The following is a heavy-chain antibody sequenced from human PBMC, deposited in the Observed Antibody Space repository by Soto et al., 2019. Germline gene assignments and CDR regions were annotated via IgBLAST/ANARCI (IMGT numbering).Heavy chain of an antibody. D-gene: IGHD2-15*01. CDR3: ARQGREDYCSGGSCYSAGYYYGMDV. V-gene: IGHV3-48*03. Sequence: GGSLRLSCAASGFTFSSYEMNWVRQAPGKGLEWVSYISSSGSTIYYADSVKGRFTISRDNAKNSLYLQMNSLRAEDTAVYYCARQGREDYCSGGSCYSAGYYYGMDVWGQGTTVTVSS. CDR2: ISSSGSTI. J-gene: IGHJ6*02. CDR1: GFTFSSYE.